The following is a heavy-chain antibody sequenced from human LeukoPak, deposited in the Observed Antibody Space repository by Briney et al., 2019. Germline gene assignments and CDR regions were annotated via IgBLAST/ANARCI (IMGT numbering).Heavy chain of an antibody. Sequence: SETLSLTCTVSGDSISSYYWSWIRKPPGKGLEWIGYIYYSGSTNYNPSLKSRVTISVDTSKNQFSLKLSSVTAADTAVYYCARGESMWLIWGQGTLVTVSS. J-gene: IGHJ4*02. CDR3: ARGESMWLI. CDR2: IYYSGST. D-gene: IGHD6-19*01. CDR1: GDSISSYY. V-gene: IGHV4-59*01.